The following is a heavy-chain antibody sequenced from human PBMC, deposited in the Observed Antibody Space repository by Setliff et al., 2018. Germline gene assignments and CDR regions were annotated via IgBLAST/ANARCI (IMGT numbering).Heavy chain of an antibody. Sequence: ASVKVSCKASGYTFTNYAIHWVRQAPGQRLEWMGWINAGNGDTKYSQDFQGRVTITRDTSASTAYMDLSSLTSEDTAAYFCARGSRGFDYWGQGALVTVSS. CDR2: INAGNGDT. J-gene: IGHJ4*02. V-gene: IGHV1-3*01. CDR1: GYTFTNYA. CDR3: ARGSRGFDY.